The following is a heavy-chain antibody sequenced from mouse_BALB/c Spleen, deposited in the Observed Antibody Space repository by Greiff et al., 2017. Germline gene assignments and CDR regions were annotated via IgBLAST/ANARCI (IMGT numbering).Heavy chain of an antibody. V-gene: IGHV5-9-4*01. CDR3: ARDGGYDSYAMDY. CDR1: GFTFSSYA. J-gene: IGHJ4*01. D-gene: IGHD2-14*01. Sequence: EVQLVESGGGLVKPGGSLKLSCAASGFTFSSYAMSWVRQSPEKRLEWVAEISSGGSYTYYPDTVTGRFTISRDNAKNTLYLEMSSLRSEDTAMYYCARDGGYDSYAMDYWGQGTSVTVSS. CDR2: ISSGGSYT.